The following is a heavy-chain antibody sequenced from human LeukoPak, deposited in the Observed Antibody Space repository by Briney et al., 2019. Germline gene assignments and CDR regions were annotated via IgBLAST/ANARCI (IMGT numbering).Heavy chain of an antibody. D-gene: IGHD3-10*01. CDR3: ARGTRCSYYYVDY. V-gene: IGHV3-7*01. CDR2: IKQDGSEK. J-gene: IGHJ4*02. CDR1: GFTFSSYW. Sequence: GGSLRLSCAASGFTFSSYWMSWVRQAPGKGLEWVANIKQDGSEKYYVDSVKGRFTISRDNAKNSLYLQMNSLRAEDTAVYYCARGTRCSYYYVDYWGQGTLVTVSS.